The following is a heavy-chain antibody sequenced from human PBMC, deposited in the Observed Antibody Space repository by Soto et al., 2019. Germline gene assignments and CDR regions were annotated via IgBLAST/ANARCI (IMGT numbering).Heavy chain of an antibody. J-gene: IGHJ6*02. CDR3: AKNKVAGLLCGMDV. Sequence: GGSLRLSCVASGFTFSSYAMSWVRQAPGKGLEWVSAISGSGGSTYYADSVKGRFTISRDNSKNTLYLQMNSLRAEDTAVYYCAKNKVAGLLCGMDVWGQGTTVTVSS. CDR2: ISGSGGST. CDR1: GFTFSSYA. V-gene: IGHV3-23*01. D-gene: IGHD4-17*01.